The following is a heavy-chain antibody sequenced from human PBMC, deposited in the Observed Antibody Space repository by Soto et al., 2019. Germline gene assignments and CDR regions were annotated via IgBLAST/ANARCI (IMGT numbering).Heavy chain of an antibody. V-gene: IGHV1-3*05. CDR2: INAGNCNT. CDR1: GYTFTSYA. J-gene: IGHJ4*02. Sequence: QVQLVQSGAEEKKPGASVKVSCKASGYTFTSYAMHWVRQAPGQRLEWMGWINAGNCNTKYSQKFQGRVTITRDTSASTAYMELSSLRSAETAVYYCARSIVVVTALAYWGQGTLVTVSS. D-gene: IGHD2-21*02. CDR3: ARSIVVVTALAY.